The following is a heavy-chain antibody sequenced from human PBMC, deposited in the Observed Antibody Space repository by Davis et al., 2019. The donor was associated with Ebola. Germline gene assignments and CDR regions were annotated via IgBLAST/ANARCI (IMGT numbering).Heavy chain of an antibody. D-gene: IGHD3-9*01. Sequence: PGGSLRLSCAVSGLTLAPYGMHWVRQAPGKGLEWVSMLWNDGTTQYYADSVRGRFSISRDISRNLVFLQMNSLRVEDTAVYYYARDYFEGGFDHWGQGTLVTVSP. V-gene: IGHV3-33*01. CDR1: GLTLAPYG. CDR3: ARDYFEGGFDH. CDR2: LWNDGTTQ. J-gene: IGHJ5*02.